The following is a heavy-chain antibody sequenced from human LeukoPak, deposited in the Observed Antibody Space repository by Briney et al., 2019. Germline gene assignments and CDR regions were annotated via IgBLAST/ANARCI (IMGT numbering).Heavy chain of an antibody. CDR2: IYHSGST. Sequence: SETLSLTCTVSGGSIRSNYWSWIRQPPGKGLEWIGYIYHSGSTNYNPSLNSRVTISVDTSKNQFSLKLSSVTAADTAVYYCARDRIGYSYGSDAFDIWGQGTMVTVSS. V-gene: IGHV4-59*01. D-gene: IGHD5-18*01. CDR3: ARDRIGYSYGSDAFDI. CDR1: GGSIRSNY. J-gene: IGHJ3*02.